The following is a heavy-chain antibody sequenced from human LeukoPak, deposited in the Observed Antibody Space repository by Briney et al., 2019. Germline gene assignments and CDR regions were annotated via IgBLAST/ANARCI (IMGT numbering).Heavy chain of an antibody. V-gene: IGHV3-7*01. CDR2: IKEDGSAK. J-gene: IGHJ4*02. CDR3: ARFDY. Sequence: GGSLRLSCAASGFTFSKSWMSWLRQTPEKGLEWVANIKEDGSAKYYVDSVKGRFAISRDNAKNSLYLQMNSLRAEDTAVYYCARFDYWGQGTLVTVSS. CDR1: GFTFSKSW.